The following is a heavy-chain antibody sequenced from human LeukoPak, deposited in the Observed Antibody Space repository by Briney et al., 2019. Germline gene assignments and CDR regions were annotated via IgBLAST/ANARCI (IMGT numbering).Heavy chain of an antibody. V-gene: IGHV3-30*02. J-gene: IGHJ4*02. CDR3: ASGPWSSPRDY. CDR2: TSYDASSI. CDR1: GFTFPNYG. Sequence: PGGSLRPPCAASGFTFPNYGMPWVRQAPGKALEGVTLTSYDASSIHYADSVKGRFTISKDNSKHPLYLQMNGLTVEDTVVYYCASGPWSSPRDYWGRGILVIVSS. D-gene: IGHD1-26*01.